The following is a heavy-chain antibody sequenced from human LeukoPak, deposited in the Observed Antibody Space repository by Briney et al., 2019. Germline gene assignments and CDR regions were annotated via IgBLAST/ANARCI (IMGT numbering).Heavy chain of an antibody. D-gene: IGHD3-10*01. CDR1: GFTFSSYE. CDR2: ISSSGSTI. J-gene: IGHJ4*02. CDR3: SISAYGSGSYLYYSDY. V-gene: IGHV3-48*03. Sequence: VGSLRLSCAASGFTFSSYEMNWVRQAPGKGLERVSYISSSGSTIYYADSVKGRFTISRDNAKNSLYLQMNSLRAEDTAVYYCSISAYGSGSYLYYSDYCGQGTLVTVSS.